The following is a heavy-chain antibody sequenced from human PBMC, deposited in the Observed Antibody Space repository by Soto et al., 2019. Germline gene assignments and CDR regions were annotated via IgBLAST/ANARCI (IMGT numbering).Heavy chain of an antibody. D-gene: IGHD1-7*01. CDR1: GYTFTHYY. J-gene: IGHJ4*02. CDR3: ARVPGHKNSRGDY. V-gene: IGHV1-2*02. Sequence: QVQLVQSGAEVKKPGASVSVSCKASGYTFTHYYIHWVRRAPGQGLEWMGLINPKTGDTNFAQKSRDRVTMTRDTSTNTANMKLSSLRSDDTAVYYCARVPGHKNSRGDYWGQGTPVTVSS. CDR2: INPKTGDT.